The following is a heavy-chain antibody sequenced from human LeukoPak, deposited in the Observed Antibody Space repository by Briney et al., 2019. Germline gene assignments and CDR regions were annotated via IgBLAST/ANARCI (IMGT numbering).Heavy chain of an antibody. J-gene: IGHJ4*02. CDR2: IYYSGST. CDR3: ARHDFLGEYYYDSSGYPPFDY. Sequence: SETLSLTCTVSGGSISSSSYYWGWIRQPPGKGLEWIGSIYYSGSTYYNPPLKSRVTISVDTSKNQFSLKLSSVTAADTAVYYCARHDFLGEYYYDSSGYPPFDYWGQGTLVTVSS. D-gene: IGHD3-22*01. V-gene: IGHV4-39*01. CDR1: GGSISSSSYY.